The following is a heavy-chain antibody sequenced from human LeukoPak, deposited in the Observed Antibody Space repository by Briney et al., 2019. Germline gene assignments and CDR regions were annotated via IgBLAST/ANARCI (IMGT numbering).Heavy chain of an antibody. CDR1: GGSISSYY. J-gene: IGHJ3*02. CDR2: IYTSGST. V-gene: IGHV4-4*07. CDR3: ARDSIRITIFGVAIMGAFDI. D-gene: IGHD3-3*01. Sequence: SETLSLTCTVSGGSISSYYWSWIRQPAGKGLEWIGRIYTSGSTNYNPSLKSRVTMSVDTSKNQFSLKLSSVTAADTAVYYCARDSIRITIFGVAIMGAFDIWGQGTMVTVSS.